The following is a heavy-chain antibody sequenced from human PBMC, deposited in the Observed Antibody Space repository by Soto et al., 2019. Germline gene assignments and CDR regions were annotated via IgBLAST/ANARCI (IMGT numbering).Heavy chain of an antibody. Sequence: EXLSLTCTFSGDXVSSDNYYWTWIRQPPGRGLDWIVYVYSSGTTNYNPSLKIRVTMSLDTSRKQFSLKLNSVTAADTALYYCARDIRGYRRAFDFWGQGTLVTVSS. J-gene: IGHJ4*02. CDR2: VYSSGTT. V-gene: IGHV4-61*01. CDR1: GDXVSSDNYY. D-gene: IGHD5-12*01. CDR3: ARDIRGYRRAFDF.